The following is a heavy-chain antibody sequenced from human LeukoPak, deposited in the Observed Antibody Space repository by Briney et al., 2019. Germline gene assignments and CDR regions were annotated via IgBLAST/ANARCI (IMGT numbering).Heavy chain of an antibody. J-gene: IGHJ3*02. Sequence: PGGSLRLSCAASGFTFSDYYMSWIRQAPGKGLEWVSYISSSGSTIYYADSVKGRFTISRDNAKNSLYLQMNSLRAEDTAVYYCARVRYDSSIGAFDIWGQGTMVTVSS. CDR1: GFTFSDYY. CDR2: ISSSGSTI. D-gene: IGHD3-22*01. CDR3: ARVRYDSSIGAFDI. V-gene: IGHV3-11*01.